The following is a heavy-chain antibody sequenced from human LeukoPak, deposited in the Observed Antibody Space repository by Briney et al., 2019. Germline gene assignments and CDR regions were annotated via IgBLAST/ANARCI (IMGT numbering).Heavy chain of an antibody. CDR2: INHSGST. CDR1: GASLSGYY. J-gene: IGHJ4*02. V-gene: IGHV4-34*01. CDR3: ARVADYDFWRTHYPPNRLRFDY. D-gene: IGHD3-3*01. Sequence: PSETLSLTCGVYGASLSGYYWTWIRQPPGKGLEWIGEINHSGSTKYNPSLKSRVTISVDTSKNQFSLNLRSVTAADTSVYYCARVADYDFWRTHYPPNRLRFDYWGQGTLVTVSS.